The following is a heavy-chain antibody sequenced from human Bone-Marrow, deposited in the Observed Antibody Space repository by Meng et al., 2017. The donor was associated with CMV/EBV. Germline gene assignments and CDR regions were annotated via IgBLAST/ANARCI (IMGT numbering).Heavy chain of an antibody. CDR2: ISSSGSTI. CDR1: GFTFSSYE. V-gene: IGHV3-48*03. J-gene: IGHJ6*02. CDR3: ARENQNRTYYDFWSGYFGEGSYYGMDV. Sequence: GGSLRLSCAASGFTFSSYEMNWVRQAPGKGLEWVSYISSSGSTIYYADSVKGRFTISRDNAKNSLYLQMNSLRAEDTAVYYCARENQNRTYYDFWSGYFGEGSYYGMDVWGQGTTVTGSS. D-gene: IGHD3-3*01.